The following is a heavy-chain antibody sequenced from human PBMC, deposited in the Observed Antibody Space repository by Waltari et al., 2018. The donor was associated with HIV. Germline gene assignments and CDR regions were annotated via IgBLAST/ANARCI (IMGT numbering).Heavy chain of an antibody. CDR2: IYSGGST. Sequence: EVQLVESGGGLVQPGGSLRLSCAASGFTVSSNYMSWVRQAPGKGLEWVSVIYSGGSTYYADSVKGRFTISRDNSKNTLYLQMNSLRAEDTAVYYCARDRAAVAGKPGPWGQGTLVTVSS. D-gene: IGHD6-19*01. J-gene: IGHJ4*02. V-gene: IGHV3-66*02. CDR1: GFTVSSNY. CDR3: ARDRAAVAGKPGP.